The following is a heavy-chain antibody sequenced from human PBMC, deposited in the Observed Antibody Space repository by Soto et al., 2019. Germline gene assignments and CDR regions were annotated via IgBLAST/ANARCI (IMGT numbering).Heavy chain of an antibody. CDR1: GLTVSRNY. CDR2: LDSGVSR. CDR3: ARDLRPYYGDDSGAYYYHGLDV. D-gene: IGHD4-17*01. Sequence: PGGSLRLSCAASGLTVSRNYMSWVRQAPGKGLEWVSALDSGVSRYYADSVKGRFTISRDNSKNTLYLQLNSLRAEDTAVYYCARDLRPYYGDDSGAYYYHGLDVWGQGTTVTVSS. V-gene: IGHV3-66*01. J-gene: IGHJ6*02.